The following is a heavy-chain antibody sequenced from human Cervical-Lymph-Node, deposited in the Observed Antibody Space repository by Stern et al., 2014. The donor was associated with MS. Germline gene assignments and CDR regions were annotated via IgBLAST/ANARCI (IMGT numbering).Heavy chain of an antibody. CDR2: ITSSSGSS. CDR1: GFTFYTYS. Sequence: EVQLVESGGALVQPGGSLTLSCVVSGFTFYTYSMNWVRQAPGKGLEWVSPITSSSGSSYYAESVKGRFTISRDNAKNSLYLQMSSLRVEDTAVYFCTRSKYTSDWYNSLDYWGQGTLVVVS. J-gene: IGHJ4*02. V-gene: IGHV3-48*01. CDR3: TRSKYTSDWYNSLDY. D-gene: IGHD6-19*01.